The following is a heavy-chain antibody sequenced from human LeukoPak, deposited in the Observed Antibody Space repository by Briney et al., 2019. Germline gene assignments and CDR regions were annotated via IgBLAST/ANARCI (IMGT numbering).Heavy chain of an antibody. J-gene: IGHJ4*02. D-gene: IGHD3-3*01. CDR2: IIPILGIA. CDR3: ARFTFGVVNGD. CDR1: GGTFSSYT. Sequence: XCKASGGTFSSYTISWVRQAPGQGLEWMGRIIPILGIANYAQKFQGRVTITADKSTSTAYMELSSLRSEDTAVYYCARFTFGVVNGDWGQGTLVTVSS. V-gene: IGHV1-69*02.